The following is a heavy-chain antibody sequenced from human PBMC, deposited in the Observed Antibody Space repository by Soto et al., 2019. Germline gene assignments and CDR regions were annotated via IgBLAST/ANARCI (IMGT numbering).Heavy chain of an antibody. CDR1: GASISSSY. CDR2: VDYSGST. D-gene: IGHD3-22*01. CDR3: ARGYYDTSGQSNTFDI. Sequence: QVQLQESGPGLVKPSETLSLTCTVSGASISSSYWSWIRQSPGKGLEWIGYVDYSGSTNYNPSLKSRVTISVDTSKNQFALKVSSVTAADTAVYYCARGYYDTSGQSNTFDIWGHGTMVTVSS. J-gene: IGHJ3*02. V-gene: IGHV4-59*01.